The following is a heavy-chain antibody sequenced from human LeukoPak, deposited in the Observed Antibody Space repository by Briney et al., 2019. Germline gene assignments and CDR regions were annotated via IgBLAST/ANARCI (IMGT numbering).Heavy chain of an antibody. CDR3: ARLGVDTAMADAFDI. D-gene: IGHD5-18*01. J-gene: IGHJ3*02. CDR2: ISSSGRNT. CDR1: GFIFSSYA. Sequence: GGSLRLSCAASGFIFSSYAMSWVRQAPGKGLEWVSAISSSGRNTYYADSVKGRFTISRDNAKNSLYLQMNSLRAEDTAVYYCARLGVDTAMADAFDIWGQGTMVTVSS. V-gene: IGHV3-21*04.